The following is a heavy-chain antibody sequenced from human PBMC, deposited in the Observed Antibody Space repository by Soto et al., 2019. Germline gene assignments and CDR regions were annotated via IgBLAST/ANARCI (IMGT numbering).Heavy chain of an antibody. J-gene: IGHJ4*02. D-gene: IGHD2-2*01. CDR1: GFTFSSYA. CDR3: GRCTSTSCHLGSDY. V-gene: IGHV3-30-3*01. Sequence: QVLLVDSGGGVVQPGRSLRLSCAASGFTFSSYAMNWVRQAPGKGLEWVALISHDGINKYYADSVRGRFTISRDSSTNTLDLQMNRLRAADTAVYYCGRCTSTSCHLGSDYWGQGTLVTVSS. CDR2: ISHDGINK.